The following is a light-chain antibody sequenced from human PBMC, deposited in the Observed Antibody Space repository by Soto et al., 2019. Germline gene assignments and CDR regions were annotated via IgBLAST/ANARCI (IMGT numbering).Light chain of an antibody. Sequence: QSVLTQSPSVSAAPGQKVTISCSGSSSNIGNNYVSWYQQLPGTAPKLLIYDNNKRPSGIPDRFSGSKSGTSGTLDITGLQTADEDDYYCATWDGSLPGEVFGGGTKLTVL. CDR3: ATWDGSLPGEV. CDR1: SSNIGNNY. V-gene: IGLV1-51*01. CDR2: DNN. J-gene: IGLJ2*01.